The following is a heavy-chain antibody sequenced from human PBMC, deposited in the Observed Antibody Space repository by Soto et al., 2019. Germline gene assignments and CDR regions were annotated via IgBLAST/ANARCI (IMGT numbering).Heavy chain of an antibody. CDR1: GFTFSSYG. V-gene: IGHV3-33*03. CDR2: IWYDGSGQ. Sequence: QVQLVESGGGVVQPGRSVRLSCVVSGFTFSSYGMHWVRQAPGKGLEWVADIWYDGSGQRYADSVQGRLTISRDNSTSTLYLQMNSLRVEDTAVYYCAKDQVSREYYGHALDGWRQGTTVTVP. CDR3: AKDQVSREYYGHALDG. J-gene: IGHJ6*01. D-gene: IGHD1-20*01.